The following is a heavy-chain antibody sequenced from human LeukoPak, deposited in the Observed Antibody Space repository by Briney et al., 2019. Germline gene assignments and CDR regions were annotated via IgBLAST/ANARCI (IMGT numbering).Heavy chain of an antibody. CDR3: ARLPKDIVVVVAATH. D-gene: IGHD2-15*01. Sequence: GESLKISCKGSGYSFTSYWVGWVRQMPGKGLEWMGIIYPGDSDTRYSPSFQGQVTISADKSISTAYLQWSSLKASDTAMYYCARLPKDIVVVVAATHWGQGTLVTVSS. CDR2: IYPGDSDT. V-gene: IGHV5-51*01. J-gene: IGHJ4*02. CDR1: GYSFTSYW.